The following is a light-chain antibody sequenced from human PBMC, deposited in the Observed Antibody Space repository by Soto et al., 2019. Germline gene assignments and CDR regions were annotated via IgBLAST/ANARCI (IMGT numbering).Light chain of an antibody. CDR3: QQYESFTLT. CDR2: TAS. J-gene: IGKJ4*01. Sequence: DIQMTQSPSSLSASVGDSVTITCRASQGINKFLAWFQQKPGTAPKSLISTASRLQSGVPSRFSGSGSGTQFTLTINNLQPEDFATYYCQQYESFTLTFGGGTRVEIK. CDR1: QGINKF. V-gene: IGKV1-16*01.